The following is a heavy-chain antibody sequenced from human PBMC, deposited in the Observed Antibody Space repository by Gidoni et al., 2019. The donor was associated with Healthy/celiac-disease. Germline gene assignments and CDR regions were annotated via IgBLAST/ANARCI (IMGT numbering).Heavy chain of an antibody. CDR2: ISSSSSYI. CDR3: ARDGSKEVSAGPTGGY. V-gene: IGHV3-21*01. D-gene: IGHD3-10*01. J-gene: IGHJ4*02. Sequence: EVQLVESGGGLVKPGGSLRLSCAASGFTLRSYSMNWVRQAPGKGLEWVSSISSSSSYIYYADSVKGRFTIARDNAKNSLYLQMNSLRAEDTAVYYCARDGSKEVSAGPTGGYWGQGTLVTVSS. CDR1: GFTLRSYS.